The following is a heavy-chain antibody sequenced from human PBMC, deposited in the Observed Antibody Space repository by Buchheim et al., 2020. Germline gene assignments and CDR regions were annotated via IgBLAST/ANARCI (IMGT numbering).Heavy chain of an antibody. D-gene: IGHD2-15*01. CDR3: ARVVVAATRLRFDP. V-gene: IGHV4-59*08. Sequence: QVQLQESGPGLVKPSETLSLTCTVSDGSISSYYWSWIRQPPGKGLEWIGYIYYSGSTNYNPSLKSRVTISVDTSKNQFSLKLSSVTAADTAVYYCARVVVAATRLRFDPWGQRTL. J-gene: IGHJ5*02. CDR2: IYYSGST. CDR1: DGSISSYY.